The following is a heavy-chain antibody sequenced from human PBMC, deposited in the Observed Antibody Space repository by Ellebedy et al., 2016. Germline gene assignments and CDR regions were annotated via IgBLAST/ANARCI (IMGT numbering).Heavy chain of an antibody. CDR3: AKTRDYHDFVVSPTARYWYFDV. CDR2: ITGSGDTT. J-gene: IGHJ2*01. Sequence: GGSLRLSCAASGFTFSSSAMSWVRQAPGKGLEWVSTITGSGDTTFYADSVTGRFSISRDNSNNTMYLQMNRLRAGDTAAYYCAKTRDYHDFVVSPTARYWYFDVWGRGALVTVSS. D-gene: IGHD3-22*01. CDR1: GFTFSSSA. V-gene: IGHV3-23*01.